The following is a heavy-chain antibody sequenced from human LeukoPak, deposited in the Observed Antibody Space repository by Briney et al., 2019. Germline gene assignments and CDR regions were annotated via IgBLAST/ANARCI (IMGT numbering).Heavy chain of an antibody. CDR1: GFSLSTSGVG. D-gene: IGHD6-13*01. CDR3: FRAAAGRIDY. J-gene: IGHJ4*02. Sequence: SGPTLVKPTQTLTLTCTFSGFSLSTSGVGVGWIRQPPGKALESLALIYWDDDKRYSPSLKSRLTITKDTSKNQVVLTVTNIDPVDTATYYCFRAAAGRIDYWGQGTLVTVSS. V-gene: IGHV2-5*02. CDR2: IYWDDDK.